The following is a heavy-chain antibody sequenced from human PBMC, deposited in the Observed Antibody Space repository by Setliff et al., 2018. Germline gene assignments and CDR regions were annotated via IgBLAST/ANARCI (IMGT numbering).Heavy chain of an antibody. CDR2: FHTGGST. CDR1: GDSISSGSYY. V-gene: IGHV4-61*09. J-gene: IGHJ5*02. Sequence: LSLTCTVSGDSISSGSYYWTWIRQPAGKGLEWIGHFHTGGSTNYNRSLRSRVSISVDTSKNQFSLKLSSVTAADTATYYGARAGPTVTFFRVLVISWWDPWGQGSLVTVSS. CDR3: ARAGPTVTFFRVLVISWWDP. D-gene: IGHD3-3*01.